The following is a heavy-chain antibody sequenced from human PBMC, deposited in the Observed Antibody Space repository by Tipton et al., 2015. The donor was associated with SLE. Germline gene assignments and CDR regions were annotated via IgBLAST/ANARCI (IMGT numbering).Heavy chain of an antibody. J-gene: IGHJ3*02. V-gene: IGHV4-34*01. CDR3: ARVTPDERRAFDI. D-gene: IGHD6-25*01. CDR2: INHSGST. Sequence: LRLSCAASGFTFSDAWMSWGRQAPGKGLEWVGEINHSGSTNYNPSLKSRVTISVDTSKNQFSLKVSSVTAADTAVYYCARVTPDERRAFDIWGQGTMVTVSS. CDR1: GFTFSDAW.